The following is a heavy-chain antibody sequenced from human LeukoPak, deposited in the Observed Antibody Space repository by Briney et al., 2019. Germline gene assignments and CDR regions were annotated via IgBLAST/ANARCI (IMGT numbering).Heavy chain of an antibody. D-gene: IGHD3-22*01. CDR3: AKHNDYDSSGYSYHFDS. V-gene: IGHV3-23*01. J-gene: IGHJ4*02. CDR1: GFSLSSYA. Sequence: GGSLRLSCAASGFSLSSYAMTWVRQAPGKGLEWVSAINGRGDHTYYADSVKGRFTISRDHSKSTLYLQMNSLRAEDTAVYYCAKHNDYDSSGYSYHFDSWGQGTLVTVSS. CDR2: INGRGDHT.